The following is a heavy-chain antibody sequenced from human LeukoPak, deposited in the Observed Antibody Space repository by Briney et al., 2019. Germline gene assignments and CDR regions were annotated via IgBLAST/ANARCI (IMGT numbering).Heavy chain of an antibody. J-gene: IGHJ3*02. D-gene: IGHD6-13*01. Sequence: PGGSLRLSCAASGFTFSSYSMNWVRQAPGKGLEWVSSISSSSSYIYYADSVKGRFTISRDNAKNSLYLQMNSLRAEDTAVYYCASYSSSWYWAFDIWGQGTMVTVSS. V-gene: IGHV3-21*01. CDR2: ISSSSSYI. CDR1: GFTFSSYS. CDR3: ASYSSSWYWAFDI.